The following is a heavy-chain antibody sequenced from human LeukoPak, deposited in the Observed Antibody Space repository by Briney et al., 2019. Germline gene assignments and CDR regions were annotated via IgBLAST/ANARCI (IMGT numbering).Heavy chain of an antibody. V-gene: IGHV1-46*01. Sequence: VSVKVSCKASGYTFTSYYMHWVRQAPGQGLEWMGIINPSGGSTSYAQKFQGRVTMTRDTSTSTVYMELSSLRSEDTAVYYCAREADYYDSSDAFDIWGQGTMVTVSS. D-gene: IGHD3-22*01. CDR2: INPSGGST. CDR1: GYTFTSYY. CDR3: AREADYYDSSDAFDI. J-gene: IGHJ3*02.